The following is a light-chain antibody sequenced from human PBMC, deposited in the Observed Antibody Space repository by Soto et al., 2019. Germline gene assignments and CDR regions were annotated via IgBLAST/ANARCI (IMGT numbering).Light chain of an antibody. J-gene: IGKJ5*01. CDR1: HSDSRAF. Sequence: EIVLTQSPGTLSLSPGEKTTLSCKDSHSDSRAFLAWYQQKPGQAPRLLIYGASSRATGIPDRFSGSGSGTDFTFTISRLEPEDFAVYYCQQYGSLPITFGQGTRLEIK. CDR3: QQYGSLPIT. V-gene: IGKV3-20*01. CDR2: GAS.